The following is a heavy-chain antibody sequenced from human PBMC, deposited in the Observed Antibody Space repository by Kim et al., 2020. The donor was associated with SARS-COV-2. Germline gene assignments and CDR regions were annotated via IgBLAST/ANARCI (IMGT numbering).Heavy chain of an antibody. CDR1: GGSISSYY. CDR2: SYHSGST. D-gene: IGHD1-7*01. V-gene: IGHV4-59*13. CDR3: ARARRGWNYGAQYYYDYY. Sequence: SETLSLTCTVSGGSISSYYWSWIRQPPGKGLEWIGYSYHSGSTNSNPSPKSRVTISVDTSKNQISLKLSLVTAADTAVSYCARARRGWNYGAQYYYDYY. J-gene: IGHJ6*03.